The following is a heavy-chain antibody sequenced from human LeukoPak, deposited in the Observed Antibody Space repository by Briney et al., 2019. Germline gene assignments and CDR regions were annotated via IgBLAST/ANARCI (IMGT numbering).Heavy chain of an antibody. Sequence: SQTLSLTCVISGDSVSNNAWNWVRQTPSGGLECLGRTYYDSKWYNHYAESVKSRISINPDTSKNQFSLQLNSVTPEDTAVYYCARGWARAGFNIWSQGTMVTVSS. V-gene: IGHV6-1*01. CDR1: GDSVSNNA. CDR3: ARGWARAGFNI. J-gene: IGHJ3*02. D-gene: IGHD6-6*01. CDR2: TYYDSKWYN.